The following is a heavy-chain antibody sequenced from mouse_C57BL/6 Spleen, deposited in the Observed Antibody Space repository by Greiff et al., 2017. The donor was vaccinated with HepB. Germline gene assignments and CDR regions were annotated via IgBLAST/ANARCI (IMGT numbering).Heavy chain of an antibody. J-gene: IGHJ3*01. V-gene: IGHV1-15*01. Sequence: QVQLKQSGAELVRPGASVTLSCKASGYTFTDYEMHWVKQTPVHGLEWIGAIDPETGGTAYNQKFKGKAILTADKSSSTAYMELRSLTSEDSAVYYCTREDITGTWAWFAYWGQGTLVTVSA. CDR3: TREDITGTWAWFAY. D-gene: IGHD4-1*01. CDR2: IDPETGGT. CDR1: GYTFTDYE.